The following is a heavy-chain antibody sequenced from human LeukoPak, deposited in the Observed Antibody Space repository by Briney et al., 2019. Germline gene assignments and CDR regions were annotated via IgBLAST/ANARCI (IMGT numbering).Heavy chain of an antibody. CDR1: GGSFSGYY. J-gene: IGHJ4*02. V-gene: IGHV4-34*01. D-gene: IGHD3-22*01. CDR3: ARFNGYYSPRYFDY. CDR2: INHRGST. Sequence: SETLSLTCAVYGGSFSGYYWSWIRQPPGKGLEWIGEINHRGSTNYNPSLKSRVTISVDTSKNQFSLKLSSVTAADTAVYYCARFNGYYSPRYFDYWGQGTLVTVSS.